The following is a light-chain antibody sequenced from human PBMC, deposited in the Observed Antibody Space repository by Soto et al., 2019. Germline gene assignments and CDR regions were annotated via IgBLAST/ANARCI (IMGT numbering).Light chain of an antibody. Sequence: IVLTQSPGTLSLSPVETATLSFSASQSVTTQLAWYQQKRGRAPRLIIHGASRRATGIPDRISGSGSGTDFTLTISRLEPEDFAVYYCQQYGDSPQTFGQGTKVDIK. CDR1: QSVTTQ. J-gene: IGKJ1*01. CDR2: GAS. CDR3: QQYGDSPQT. V-gene: IGKV3-20*01.